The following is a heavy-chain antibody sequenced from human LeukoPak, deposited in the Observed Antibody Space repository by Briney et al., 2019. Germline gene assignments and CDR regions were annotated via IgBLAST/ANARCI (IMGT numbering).Heavy chain of an antibody. V-gene: IGHV1-8*01. Sequence: QATGQXXXWXGWMNPNSGNTGYAQKFQGRVTMTRNTSISTAYMELSSLRSEDTAVYYCASSDCSGGSCYSDAFDIWGQGTMVTVSS. CDR2: MNPNSGNT. J-gene: IGHJ3*02. D-gene: IGHD2-15*01. CDR3: ASSDCSGGSCYSDAFDI.